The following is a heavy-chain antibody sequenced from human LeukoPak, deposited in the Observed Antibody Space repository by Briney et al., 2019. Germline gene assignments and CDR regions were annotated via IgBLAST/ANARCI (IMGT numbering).Heavy chain of an antibody. Sequence: ASVKVSCKASGYTFINFYLHWVRQAPGQGLEWMGWISAYNGNTNYAQKLQGRVTMTTDTSTSTAYMELRSLRSDDTAVYYCARDRGTTNAFDIWGQGTMVTVSS. V-gene: IGHV1-18*04. D-gene: IGHD1-1*01. CDR2: ISAYNGNT. CDR3: ARDRGTTNAFDI. CDR1: GYTFINFY. J-gene: IGHJ3*02.